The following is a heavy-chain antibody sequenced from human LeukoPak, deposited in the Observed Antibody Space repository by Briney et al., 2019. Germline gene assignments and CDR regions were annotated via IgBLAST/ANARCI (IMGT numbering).Heavy chain of an antibody. D-gene: IGHD2-2*02. Sequence: PSETLSLTCAVSGGSISSSDYSWSWVRQPPGKALEWIGYIYHSGRAYYNPSLKSRVTVSVDRSKNEFSLKLSSVTAADTAVYYCARVHGSTSRYTKGRYYYYYGMDVWGQGTTVTVSS. V-gene: IGHV4-30-2*02. CDR3: ARVHGSTSRYTKGRYYYYYGMDV. CDR1: GGSISSSDYS. CDR2: IYHSGRA. J-gene: IGHJ6*02.